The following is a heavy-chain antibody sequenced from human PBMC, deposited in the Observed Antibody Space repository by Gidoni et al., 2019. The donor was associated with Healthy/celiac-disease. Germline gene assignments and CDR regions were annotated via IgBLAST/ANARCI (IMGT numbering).Heavy chain of an antibody. Sequence: EVQLVESGGGLVQPGGSVRVSCSASGFTFSSYPMHWVRQAPGKGREYVSVISSNGGSTYYADPGKGRFTISRDNSKNTLYLQMSSLRAEDTAVYYCVKVIRGYSYGPLDYWGQGTLVTVSS. CDR3: VKVIRGYSYGPLDY. CDR2: ISSNGGST. J-gene: IGHJ4*02. V-gene: IGHV3-64D*06. CDR1: GFTFSSYP. D-gene: IGHD5-18*01.